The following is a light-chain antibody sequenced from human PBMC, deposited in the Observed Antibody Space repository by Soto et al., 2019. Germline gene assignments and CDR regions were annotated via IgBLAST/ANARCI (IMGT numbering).Light chain of an antibody. CDR1: QSVSSSY. J-gene: IGKJ2*01. CDR3: QQYGSSPGT. V-gene: IGKV3-20*01. CDR2: GAS. Sequence: EIVLTQSPGTLSLSPGERATLSCRASQSVSSSYLAWYQQKPGQAPRLLIYGASSRATGIPDRFSGSGSGTDFTLTISSLEPEDWAVYYCQQYGSSPGTFGQGTKLEIK.